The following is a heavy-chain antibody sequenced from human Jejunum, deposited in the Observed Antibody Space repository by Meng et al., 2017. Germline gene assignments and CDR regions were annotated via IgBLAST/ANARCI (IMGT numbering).Heavy chain of an antibody. CDR3: AHRLGPSSSSWDVGYFDY. D-gene: IGHD6-13*01. Sequence: QITFKEYGPPLVKPTQTLPWTCTFSGFSLNTGGVGVGWIRQPPGKALECLALIYWDDDKRFNPSLKSRLAIMKDTSRNQVVLMMTNMDPLDTATYYCAHRLGPSSSSWDVGYFDYWGQGALVTVFS. J-gene: IGHJ4*02. CDR2: IYWDDDK. CDR1: GFSLNTGGVG. V-gene: IGHV2-5*02.